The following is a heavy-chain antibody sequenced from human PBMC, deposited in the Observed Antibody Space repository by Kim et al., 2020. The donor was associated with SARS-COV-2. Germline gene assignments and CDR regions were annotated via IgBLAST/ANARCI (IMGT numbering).Heavy chain of an antibody. CDR2: IIPIFGTA. Sequence: SVKVSCKASGGTFSSYAISWVRQAPGQGLEWMGGIIPIFGTANYAQKFQGRVTITADESTSTAYMELSSLRSEDTAVYYCARDKMPAILGAAHDAFDIWGQGTMVTVSS. D-gene: IGHD1-26*01. J-gene: IGHJ3*02. V-gene: IGHV1-69*13. CDR3: ARDKMPAILGAAHDAFDI. CDR1: GGTFSSYA.